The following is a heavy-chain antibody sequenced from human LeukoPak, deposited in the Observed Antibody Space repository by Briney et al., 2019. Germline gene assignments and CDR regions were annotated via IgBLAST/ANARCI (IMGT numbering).Heavy chain of an antibody. V-gene: IGHV3-64*01. CDR3: AREDDTSLLDY. D-gene: IGHD3-22*01. CDR2: ISVDGGST. J-gene: IGHJ4*02. Sequence: GGSLRLSCAASGFTFDNYAMYWVRQAPGKGLEYVSGISVDGGSTYYANSVKGRFTISRDNSKNTLYLQMGSLRAEDMAVYYCAREDDTSLLDYWGQGILVTVSS. CDR1: GFTFDNYA.